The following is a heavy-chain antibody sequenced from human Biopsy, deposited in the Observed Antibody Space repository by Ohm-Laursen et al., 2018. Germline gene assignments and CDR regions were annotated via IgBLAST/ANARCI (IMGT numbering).Heavy chain of an antibody. CDR3: ARDIMNRIAGLVARSDVFDV. D-gene: IGHD3-16*01. CDR1: GYVVNAYF. J-gene: IGHJ3*01. Sequence: GASVKVSCKGSGYVVNAYFLHWLRQAPGHGPEGMGWISPNSGGTNYAKKFKGKVTMTTDTSTSTVYLELRRLISDDTAVYYCARDIMNRIAGLVARSDVFDVWGQGTLVTVSS. V-gene: IGHV1-2*02. CDR2: ISPNSGGT.